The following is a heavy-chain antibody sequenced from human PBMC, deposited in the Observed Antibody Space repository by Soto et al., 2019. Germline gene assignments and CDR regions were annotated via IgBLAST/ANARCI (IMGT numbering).Heavy chain of an antibody. Sequence: PGGSLRLSCAASGFTFSSYSMNWVRQAPGKGLEWVSSISSSSSTIYYADSVKGRFNISRDNSKNTLYLQMNSLRAEDTAVYYCAKTYYDFWSGYLDYWGQGTLVTVSS. CDR3: AKTYYDFWSGYLDY. CDR1: GFTFSSYS. D-gene: IGHD3-3*01. J-gene: IGHJ4*02. V-gene: IGHV3-48*01. CDR2: ISSSSSTI.